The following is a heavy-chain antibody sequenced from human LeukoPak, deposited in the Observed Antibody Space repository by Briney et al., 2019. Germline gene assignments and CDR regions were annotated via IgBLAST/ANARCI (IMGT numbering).Heavy chain of an antibody. CDR3: ASGNQSSKGYYYYYMDV. Sequence: SVKVSCKASGGTFSSYAISWVRQAPGQGLEWMGGIIPIFGTANYAQKFQGRVTITADESTSTAYMELSSLRSEDTAVYYCASGNQSSKGYYYYYMDVWGKGTTVTISS. CDR1: GGTFSSYA. V-gene: IGHV1-69*13. D-gene: IGHD1-26*01. J-gene: IGHJ6*03. CDR2: IIPIFGTA.